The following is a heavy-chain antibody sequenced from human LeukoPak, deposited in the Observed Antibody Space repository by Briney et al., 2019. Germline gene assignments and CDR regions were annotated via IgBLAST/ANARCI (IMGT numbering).Heavy chain of an antibody. J-gene: IGHJ4*02. V-gene: IGHV3-21*01. D-gene: IGHD3-16*01. CDR1: GFTFSSYS. Sequence: GGSLRLSCAASGFTFSSYSMNWVRQAPGKGLEWVSSISSSSSYIYYADSVKGRFTISRDNAKNSLYLQMNSLRAEDTAVYYCAREMGAIPYYFDYWGQGTLVTVSS. CDR3: AREMGAIPYYFDY. CDR2: ISSSSSYI.